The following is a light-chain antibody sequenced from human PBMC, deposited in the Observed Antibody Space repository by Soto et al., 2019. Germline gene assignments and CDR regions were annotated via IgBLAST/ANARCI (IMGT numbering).Light chain of an antibody. Sequence: PGERATLSCRASQSVGTYLAWYQQKPGQAPRLLIFDASRRAADIPVRFSGSGSGTDFTLTITSLEPEDFAVYYCQQRSDWPPITFGQGTRL. CDR3: QQRSDWPPIT. J-gene: IGKJ5*01. CDR2: DAS. V-gene: IGKV3-11*01. CDR1: QSVGTY.